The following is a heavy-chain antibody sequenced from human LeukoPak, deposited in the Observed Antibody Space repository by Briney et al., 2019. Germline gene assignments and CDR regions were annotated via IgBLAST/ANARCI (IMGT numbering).Heavy chain of an antibody. CDR3: ARVIDY. J-gene: IGHJ4*02. Sequence: PSETLSLTCAVYGGSFSGYYWSWIRQPPGKGLEWIGTIYHSGSTYYNPSLKSRVTISVDTSMNQFSLKLSSVTAADTAVYYCARVIDYWGQGTLVTVSS. CDR1: GGSFSGYY. CDR2: IYHSGST. V-gene: IGHV4-34*01.